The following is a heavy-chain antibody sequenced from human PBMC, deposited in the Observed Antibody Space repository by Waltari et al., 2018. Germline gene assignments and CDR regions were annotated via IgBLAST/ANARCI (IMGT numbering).Heavy chain of an antibody. CDR2: IYYSGST. CDR1: GGSLSSSSYY. J-gene: IGHJ4*02. D-gene: IGHD1-26*01. CDR3: ARWRGSGFDY. Sequence: QLQLQASGTGLVKPSETLSLTCTVSGGSLSSSSYYWGWIRQPPGKGLEWIGSIYYSGSTYYNPSLKSRVTISVDTSKNQFSLKLSSVTAADTAVYYCARWRGSGFDYWGQGTLVTVSS. V-gene: IGHV4-39*07.